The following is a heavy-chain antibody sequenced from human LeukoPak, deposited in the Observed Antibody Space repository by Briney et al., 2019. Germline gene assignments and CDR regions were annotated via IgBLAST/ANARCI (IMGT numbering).Heavy chain of an antibody. CDR2: ISGYGGST. D-gene: IGHD1-26*01. V-gene: IGHV3-23*01. CDR3: ARVGSGSYFLDGFDI. CDR1: GFTFSSYA. J-gene: IGHJ3*02. Sequence: GGSLRLSCAASGFTFSSYAMSWVRQAPGKGLEWVSAISGYGGSTYYADSVKGRFIISRVSSKNTLYLQMNSLRDEDTAVYYCARVGSGSYFLDGFDIWGQGTLVTVSS.